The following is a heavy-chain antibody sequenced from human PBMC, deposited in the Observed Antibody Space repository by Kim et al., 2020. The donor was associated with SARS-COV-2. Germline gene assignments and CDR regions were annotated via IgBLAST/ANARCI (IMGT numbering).Heavy chain of an antibody. D-gene: IGHD3-10*01. J-gene: IGHJ4*01. CDR1: GGSISSSSYY. Sequence: SETLSLTCTVSGGSISSSSYYWGWIRQPPGKGLEWIGSIYYSGSTYYNPSLKSRVTISVDTSKNQFSLKLSSVTAADTAVYYCARQGNYYGSGSYYLYY. CDR2: IYYSGST. CDR3: ARQGNYYGSGSYYLYY. V-gene: IGHV4-39*01.